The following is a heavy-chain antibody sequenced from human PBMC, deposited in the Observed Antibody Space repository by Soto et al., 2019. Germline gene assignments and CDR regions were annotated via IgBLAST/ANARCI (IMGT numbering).Heavy chain of an antibody. J-gene: IGHJ4*02. CDR1: GGSISSSSYY. Sequence: KPSETLSLTCTVSGGSISSSSYYWGWIRQPPGKGLEWIGSIYYSGSTYYNPSLKSRVTISVDTSKNQFSLKLSSVTAADTAVYYCATPQTYSSGWYSPTASFDYWGQGTLVTVSS. CDR3: ATPQTYSSGWYSPTASFDY. CDR2: IYYSGST. D-gene: IGHD6-19*01. V-gene: IGHV4-39*01.